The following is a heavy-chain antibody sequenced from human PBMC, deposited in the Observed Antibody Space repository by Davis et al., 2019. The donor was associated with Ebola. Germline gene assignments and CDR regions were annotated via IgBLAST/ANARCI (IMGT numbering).Heavy chain of an antibody. Sequence: AASVKVSCKASGYTFTSNYLHWVRQAPGQGLEWMGVIDPGDGSTVYAQKFRGRVTMTRDTSTSTVYMDLRSLRSEDTAVYYCARSDSNYGGALRYWGQGTLVTVSS. CDR3: ARSDSNYGGALRY. D-gene: IGHD4-11*01. CDR2: IDPGDGST. J-gene: IGHJ4*02. V-gene: IGHV1-46*01. CDR1: GYTFTSNY.